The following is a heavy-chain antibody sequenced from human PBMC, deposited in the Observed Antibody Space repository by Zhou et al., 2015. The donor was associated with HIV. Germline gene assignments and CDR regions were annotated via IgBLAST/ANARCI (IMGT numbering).Heavy chain of an antibody. V-gene: IGHV1-69*09. CDR3: ARGGGNYDDAFDI. CDR2: IIPDFDIE. Sequence: QVQLVQSGTEVKKPGSSVKVSCRVSGGTFSGSDISWVRQAPGQGLEWMGSIIPDFDIENSAQKFRGRLTITADKSTKSAYMELSSLRSEDAAVYFCARGGGNYDDAFDIWGQGTKVIVSS. J-gene: IGHJ3*02. CDR1: GGTFSGSD. D-gene: IGHD4-23*01.